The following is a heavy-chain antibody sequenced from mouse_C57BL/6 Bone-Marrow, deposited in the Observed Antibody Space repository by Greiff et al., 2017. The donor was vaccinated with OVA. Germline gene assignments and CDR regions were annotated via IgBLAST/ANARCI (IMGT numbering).Heavy chain of an antibody. Sequence: VQLQQSGAELVRPGTSVKVSCKASGYAFTNYLIEWVKQRPGQGLEWIGVINPGSGGTNYNEKFKGKATLTADKSSSTAYMQLSSLTSEDSAGYFCARRGGSGYDDYWGQGTTLTVSS. D-gene: IGHD3-2*02. V-gene: IGHV1-54*01. J-gene: IGHJ2*01. CDR2: INPGSGGT. CDR1: GYAFTNYL. CDR3: ARRGGSGYDDY.